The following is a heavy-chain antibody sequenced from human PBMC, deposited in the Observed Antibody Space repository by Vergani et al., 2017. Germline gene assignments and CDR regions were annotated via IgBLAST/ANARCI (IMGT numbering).Heavy chain of an antibody. CDR1: GFTFSNYW. Sequence: VQLVESGGGLVQPGGSLRLSCTASGFTFSNYWMQWVRQAPGKGLMWVSRINSDGDSTSYADSVKGRFTISRDNAKNTLYLQMDSLRAEDTAVYYCASVDTRRGNNRWGQGTLVTVSS. D-gene: IGHD5-18*01. CDR3: ASVDTRRGNNR. V-gene: IGHV3-74*01. J-gene: IGHJ4*02. CDR2: INSDGDST.